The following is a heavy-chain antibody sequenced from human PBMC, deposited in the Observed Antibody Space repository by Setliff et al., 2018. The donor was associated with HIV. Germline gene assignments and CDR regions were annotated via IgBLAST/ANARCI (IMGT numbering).Heavy chain of an antibody. CDR1: GVSTNRTDHY. CDR2: VSQSGST. V-gene: IGHV4-39*01. D-gene: IGHD2-21*01. J-gene: IGHJ5*02. CDR3: ARVPVAGANWFDP. Sequence: SETLSLTCSVSGVSTNRTDHYWGWIRQSPGKRLEWIGSVSQSGSTYYNPSLKSRITISVDRSKNLFSLKLISVTAADQGVYYCARVPVAGANWFDPWGLGTLVTVSS.